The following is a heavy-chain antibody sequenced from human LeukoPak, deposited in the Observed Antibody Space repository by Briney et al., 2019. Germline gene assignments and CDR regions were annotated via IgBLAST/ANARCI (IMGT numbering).Heavy chain of an antibody. J-gene: IGHJ4*02. CDR2: INGDGSST. Sequence: GGSLRLSCAASGFTFSSYWMHWVRQAPGKGLVWVSRINGDGSSTGYADSVKGRFTISRDNAKNTLYLQMNSPRAEDTAVYYCAPSSFDYWGQGTLVTVSS. CDR3: APSSFDY. CDR1: GFTFSSYW. V-gene: IGHV3-74*01. D-gene: IGHD2-2*01.